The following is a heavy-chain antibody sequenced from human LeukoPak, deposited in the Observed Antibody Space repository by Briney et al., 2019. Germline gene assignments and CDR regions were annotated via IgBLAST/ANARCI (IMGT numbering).Heavy chain of an antibody. V-gene: IGHV3-30*04. Sequence: GRSLRLSCAASGFTFSSYAIHWVRQAPGKGLEWVAVISYDGSNKYYADSVKGRFTISRDNSKNTLYLQMNSLRAEDTAVYYCAKDRGSSGYAFDIWGQGTMVTVSS. J-gene: IGHJ3*02. CDR1: GFTFSSYA. D-gene: IGHD3-22*01. CDR2: ISYDGSNK. CDR3: AKDRGSSGYAFDI.